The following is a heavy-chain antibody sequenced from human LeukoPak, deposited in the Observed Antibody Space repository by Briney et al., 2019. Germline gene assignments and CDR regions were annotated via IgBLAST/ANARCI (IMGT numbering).Heavy chain of an antibody. CDR1: GGSISSSNYY. J-gene: IGHJ5*02. Sequence: SETLSLTCTVSGGSISSSNYYWGWIRQPPGKGLEWIGSIFYSGNTYYNPSLKSRVTLLVDTSKNQFSLRLTSVTAADTAVYYCARHPSGRMWLQQGGWFDPWGQGTLVTVSS. D-gene: IGHD5-24*01. V-gene: IGHV4-39*01. CDR2: IFYSGNT. CDR3: ARHPSGRMWLQQGGWFDP.